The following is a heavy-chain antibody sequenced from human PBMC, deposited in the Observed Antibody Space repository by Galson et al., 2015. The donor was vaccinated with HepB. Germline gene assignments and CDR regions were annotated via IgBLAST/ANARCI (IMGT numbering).Heavy chain of an antibody. V-gene: IGHV4-59*01. J-gene: IGHJ2*01. D-gene: IGHD3-22*01. CDR2: IYYSGST. CDR1: GGSISSYY. CDR3: ARGLEPTYYYDSSGYPQVGYFDL. Sequence: SETLSLTCTVSGGSISSYYWSWIRQPPGKGLEWIGYIYYSGSTNYNPSLKSRVTISVDTSKNQFSLKLSSVTAADTAVYYCARGLEPTYYYDSSGYPQVGYFDLWGRGTLVTVSS.